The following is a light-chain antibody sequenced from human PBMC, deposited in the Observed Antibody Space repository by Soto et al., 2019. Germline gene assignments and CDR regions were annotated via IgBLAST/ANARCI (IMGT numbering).Light chain of an antibody. J-gene: IGLJ2*01. Sequence: QSVLTQPPSVSGSPGQSVNISCTGTSSDSGAYNRVSWYQQPPGTAPKLMIYEVRDRTSGVPDRFSGSKSGNTASLTISGLQAEDEADYYCSLYTSSNTLIFGGGTKVTVL. CDR3: SLYTSSNTLI. V-gene: IGLV2-18*01. CDR2: EVR. CDR1: SSDSGAYNR.